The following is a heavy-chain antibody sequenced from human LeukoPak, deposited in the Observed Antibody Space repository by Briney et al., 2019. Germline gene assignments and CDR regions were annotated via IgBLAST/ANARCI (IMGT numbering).Heavy chain of an antibody. CDR1: GGSISSSSHY. Sequence: PSETLSLTCTVSGGSISSSSHYWGWIRQPPGKGLEWIGSIHYSGGTNFNPSLKSRVTMSVDRSKNQFSLNLSSVTAADTAVYYCARGEDHGSGTVHFDYWGQGTLVTVSS. V-gene: IGHV4-39*07. CDR2: IHYSGGT. J-gene: IGHJ4*02. D-gene: IGHD3-10*01. CDR3: ARGEDHGSGTVHFDY.